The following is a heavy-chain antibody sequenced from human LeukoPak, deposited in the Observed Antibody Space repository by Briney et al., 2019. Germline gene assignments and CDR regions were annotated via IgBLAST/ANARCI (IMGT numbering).Heavy chain of an antibody. V-gene: IGHV3-21*04. CDR1: GFTFSSYS. Sequence: KTGGSLRLSCAASGFTFSSYSMNWVRQAPGKGLEWVSSISSSSSFMYYAESVKGRFTISRDNSMNTLYLQMNSLRAEDTAIYYCTKEYNSQFDHWGQGTLVTVSS. CDR3: TKEYNSQFDH. J-gene: IGHJ4*02. CDR2: ISSSSSFM. D-gene: IGHD6-6*01.